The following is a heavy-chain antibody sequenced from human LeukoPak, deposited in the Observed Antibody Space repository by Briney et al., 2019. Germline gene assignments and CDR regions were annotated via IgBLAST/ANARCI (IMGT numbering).Heavy chain of an antibody. CDR1: GYTFTSYD. V-gene: IGHV1-8*01. Sequence: GASVKVSCKASGYTFTSYDINWVRQATGQGLEWMGWMNPNSGNTGYAQKFQGRVTMTRNTSISTAYMELSSLRSEDTAVYYCARGWTRTLVTAMGRRSHERTRNKKGWRAFDIWGQGTMVTVSS. CDR3: ARGWTRTLVTAMGRRSHERTRNKKGWRAFDI. D-gene: IGHD2-21*02. J-gene: IGHJ3*02. CDR2: MNPNSGNT.